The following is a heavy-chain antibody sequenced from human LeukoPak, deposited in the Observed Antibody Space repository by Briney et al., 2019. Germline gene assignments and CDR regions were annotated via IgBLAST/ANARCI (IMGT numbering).Heavy chain of an antibody. V-gene: IGHV3-43*02. CDR1: GFTFDDYA. CDR3: AKVSAWAMVGATYFDY. Sequence: GGSLRLSCAASGFTFDDYAMHWVRQPRGKGLEWVSLNSRDGNSTYYSGSVKGRFTISRDNSKSTVYLQMNSLRAKDTAVYYCAKVSAWAMVGATYFDYWGQGTLVTVSS. D-gene: IGHD1-26*01. CDR2: NSRDGNST. J-gene: IGHJ4*02.